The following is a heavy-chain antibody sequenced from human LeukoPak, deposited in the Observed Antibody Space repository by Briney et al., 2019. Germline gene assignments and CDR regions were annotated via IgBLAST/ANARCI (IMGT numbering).Heavy chain of an antibody. V-gene: IGHV1-2*06. CDR2: INPNSGGT. D-gene: IGHD3-22*01. CDR3: AATYYYGSSGYRSFDY. Sequence: ASVKVSCKASGYTFTGYYMHWVRQAPGQGLEWVGRINPNSGGTNYAQKFQGRVTMTRDTSISTAYMELSRLRSDDTAVYYCAATYYYGSSGYRSFDYWGQGTLVTVSS. CDR1: GYTFTGYY. J-gene: IGHJ4*02.